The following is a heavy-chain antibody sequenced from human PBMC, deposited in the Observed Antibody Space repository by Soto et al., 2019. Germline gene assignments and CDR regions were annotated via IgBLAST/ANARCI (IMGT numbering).Heavy chain of an antibody. D-gene: IGHD3-10*01. Sequence: QVQLVQSGAEVKKPGASVKVSCEAFGYTFIDYYMHWVRQAPGQGLEWMGTINPSDGSNTIAQNFQGIVTVTRDTSTSTLYMELNSLRSEDTAVYYCARGSRLYFGESDYYFDYWGQGTLVTVSS. V-gene: IGHV1-46*01. CDR3: ARGSRLYFGESDYYFDY. CDR1: GYTFIDYY. CDR2: INPSDGSN. J-gene: IGHJ4*02.